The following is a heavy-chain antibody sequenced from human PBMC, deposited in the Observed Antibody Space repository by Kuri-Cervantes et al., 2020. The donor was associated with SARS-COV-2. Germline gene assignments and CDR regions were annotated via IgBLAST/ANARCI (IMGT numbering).Heavy chain of an antibody. J-gene: IGHJ4*02. V-gene: IGHV5-51*01. D-gene: IGHD3-3*01. Sequence: GESLKISCKGSGYDFNTYWIGWVRQMPGKGLQWMGHIYPGESDTRYSPAFQGQVTMPVDKSINTAYLQWSSLRASDTAIYYCARLRFLEWLSPFDYWGQGTLVTVSS. CDR1: GYDFNTYW. CDR3: ARLRFLEWLSPFDY. CDR2: IYPGESDT.